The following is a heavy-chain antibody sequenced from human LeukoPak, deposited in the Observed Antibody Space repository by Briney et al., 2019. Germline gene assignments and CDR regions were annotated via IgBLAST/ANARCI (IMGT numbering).Heavy chain of an antibody. CDR2: IFHSGNT. V-gene: IGHV4-30-2*01. D-gene: IGHD2/OR15-2a*01. J-gene: IGHJ4*02. CDR1: GGSINTDGYY. Sequence: SETLSLTCTVSGGSINTDGYYWSWIRQPPGKGLEWIGYIFHSGNTYSNPSLKSRVTTSVDRSKNQFSLKLNSVTAADTAVYYCASLVVITTFYYFDYWGQGTLVTVSS. CDR3: ASLVVITTFYYFDY.